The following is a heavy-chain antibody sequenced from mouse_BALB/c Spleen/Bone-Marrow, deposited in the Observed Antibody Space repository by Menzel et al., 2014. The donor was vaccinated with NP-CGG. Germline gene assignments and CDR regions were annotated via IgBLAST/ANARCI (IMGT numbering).Heavy chain of an antibody. D-gene: IGHD4-1*01. Sequence: DVKLVESGTDLVKPGASVKLSCTASSFNIKDTYMHWVKQRPEQGLDWIGRIDPGSGNIQYDPKFRGRAAITADTSSNTAYQQLSSLTSEDTAVYYCASLTGTFDYWGQGTPLTVSS. CDR3: ASLTGTFDY. J-gene: IGHJ2*01. CDR1: SFNIKDTY. V-gene: IGHV14-3*02. CDR2: IDPGSGNI.